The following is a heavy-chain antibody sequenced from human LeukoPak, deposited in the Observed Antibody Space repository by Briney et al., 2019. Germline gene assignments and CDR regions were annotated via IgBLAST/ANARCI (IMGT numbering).Heavy chain of an antibody. Sequence: SETLSLTCTVSGGSISSSSYYWSWIRQPAGKGLEWIGEINHSGSTNYNPSLKSRVTISVDTSKNQFSLKLSSVTAADTAVYYCARRSSSSWYRNWFDPWGQGTLVTVSS. D-gene: IGHD6-13*01. J-gene: IGHJ5*02. CDR3: ARRSSSSWYRNWFDP. V-gene: IGHV4-39*07. CDR2: INHSGST. CDR1: GGSISSSSYY.